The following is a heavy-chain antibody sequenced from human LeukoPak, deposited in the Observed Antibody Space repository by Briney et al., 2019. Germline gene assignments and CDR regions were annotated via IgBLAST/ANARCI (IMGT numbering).Heavy chain of an antibody. CDR3: AKVMWIRGQWLIDY. Sequence: GGSLRLSCAASGFTVSSNYMSWVRQAPGKGLEWVSVIYSGGSTYYADSVKGRFTISRDNSKNTLYLQMNSLRAEDTAVYYCAKVMWIRGQWLIDYWGRGTLVTVSS. V-gene: IGHV3-66*01. D-gene: IGHD3-10*01. CDR1: GFTVSSNY. J-gene: IGHJ4*02. CDR2: IYSGGST.